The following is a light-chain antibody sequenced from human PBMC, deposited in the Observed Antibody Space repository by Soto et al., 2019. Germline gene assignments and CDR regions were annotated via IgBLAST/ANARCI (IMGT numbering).Light chain of an antibody. CDR1: QDISNY. CDR2: DAS. J-gene: IGKJ2*01. CDR3: QHYDNLPSYT. Sequence: DIQMTQSPSSLSASVGDRVTITCQASQDISNYLNWYQQKPGKAPKLLIYDASNLETGVPSRFSGSGSGTDFTFTISSLPPEDIATYYCQHYDNLPSYTFGQGTKLEIK. V-gene: IGKV1-33*01.